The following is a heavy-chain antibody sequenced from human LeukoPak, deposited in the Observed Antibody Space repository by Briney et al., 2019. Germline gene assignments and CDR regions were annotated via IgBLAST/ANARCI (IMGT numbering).Heavy chain of an antibody. CDR3: ARGGNIVATSLTLFDY. V-gene: IGHV3-30-3*01. D-gene: IGHD5-12*01. CDR1: GFTFSSYA. J-gene: IGHJ4*02. CDR2: ISYDGSNK. Sequence: PGESLRLSCAASGFTFSSYAMHWVRQAPGQGLEWVAVISYDGSNKYYADSVKGRFTISRDNSKNTLYLQMNSLRAEDTAVYYCARGGNIVATSLTLFDYWGQGTLVTVSS.